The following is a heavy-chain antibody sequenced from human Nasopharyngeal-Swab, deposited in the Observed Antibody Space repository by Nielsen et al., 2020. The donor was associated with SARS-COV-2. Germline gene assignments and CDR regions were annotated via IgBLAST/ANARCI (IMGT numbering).Heavy chain of an antibody. CDR1: GFSFSTYW. J-gene: IGHJ4*02. Sequence: GGSLRLSCAASGFSFSTYWMHWVRHTPGKGLVWVSRLKTDGSDTMYADSVKGRFTISRDNSKKSLYLQMSGLRPEDTAFYFCAKGRSDSYYTYFDSWGQGTLVTVSS. CDR3: AKGRSDSYYTYFDS. D-gene: IGHD2-21*02. CDR2: LKTDGSDT. V-gene: IGHV3-74*03.